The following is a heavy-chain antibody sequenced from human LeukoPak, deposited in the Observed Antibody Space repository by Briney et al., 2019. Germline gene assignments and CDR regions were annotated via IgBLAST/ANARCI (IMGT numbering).Heavy chain of an antibody. CDR2: IYPGDSDT. CDR3: ARRAPMATIDY. CDR1: GYSFTRYW. D-gene: IGHD5-12*01. Sequence: GESLKISCKGSGYSFTRYWIGWVRQMPGKGLEWLGIIYPGDSDTTYSPSFQGQVTISADKSISTAYLQWSSLKASDTAMYYCARRAPMATIDYWGQGTLVTVSS. V-gene: IGHV5-51*01. J-gene: IGHJ4*02.